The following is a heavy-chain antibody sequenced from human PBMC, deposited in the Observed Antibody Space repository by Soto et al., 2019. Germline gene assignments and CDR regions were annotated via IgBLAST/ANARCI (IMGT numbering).Heavy chain of an antibody. CDR1: GGTFSSYA. J-gene: IGHJ1*01. D-gene: IGHD3-22*01. Sequence: GASVKVSCKASGGTFSSYAISWVRQAPGQGLEWMGGIIPIFGTANYAQKFQGRVTITADESTSTAYMELSSLRSEDTAVYYCARSTYYYDSSGYFTTAEYFQHWGQGTLVTVSS. V-gene: IGHV1-69*13. CDR3: ARSTYYYDSSGYFTTAEYFQH. CDR2: IIPIFGTA.